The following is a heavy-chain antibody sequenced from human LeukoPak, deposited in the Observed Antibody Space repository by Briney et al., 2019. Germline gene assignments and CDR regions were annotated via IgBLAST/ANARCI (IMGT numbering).Heavy chain of an antibody. V-gene: IGHV4-34*01. CDR1: GGSFSGYY. CDR3: ARDSAYYYDSSGYPYYMDV. J-gene: IGHJ6*03. CDR2: INHSGST. Sequence: SETLSLTCAVYGGSFSGYYWSWIRQPPGKGLEWIGEINHSGSTNYNPSLKSRVTISVDTSKNQFSLKLSSVTAADTAVYYCARDSAYYYDSSGYPYYMDVWGKGTTVTVSS. D-gene: IGHD3-22*01.